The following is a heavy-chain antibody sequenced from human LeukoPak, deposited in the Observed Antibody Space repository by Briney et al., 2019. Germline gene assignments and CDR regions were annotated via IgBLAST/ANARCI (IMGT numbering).Heavy chain of an antibody. V-gene: IGHV3-9*01. D-gene: IGHD3-22*01. CDR3: AKVFYDSDGFYYFGF. Sequence: GGSLRLSCVASGFTFHDYAMHWVRLPPGKGLEWVSGISWNSSGIGYADSVKGRFTISRDNAKNSLYLQMNSLRPEDTALYYCAKVFYDSDGFYYFGFWGQGTLVTVSS. CDR2: ISWNSSGI. CDR1: GFTFHDYA. J-gene: IGHJ4*02.